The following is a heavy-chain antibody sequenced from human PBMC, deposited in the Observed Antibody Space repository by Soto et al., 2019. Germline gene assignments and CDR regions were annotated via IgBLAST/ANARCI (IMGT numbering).Heavy chain of an antibody. J-gene: IGHJ5*02. Sequence: SETLSLTCAVYGGSFSGYYWNWIRQPPGKGLEWIGEIDHSGYTNYNPSHKSRVTISVDTSKNQSSLRLTSVTAADTAVYYCARVRDWFDPWGQGTLVTVSS. CDR1: GGSFSGYY. V-gene: IGHV4-34*01. D-gene: IGHD3-3*01. CDR2: IDHSGYT. CDR3: ARVRDWFDP.